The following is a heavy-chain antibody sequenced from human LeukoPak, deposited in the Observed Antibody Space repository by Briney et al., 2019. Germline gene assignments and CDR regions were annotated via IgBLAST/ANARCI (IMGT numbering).Heavy chain of an antibody. J-gene: IGHJ6*02. V-gene: IGHV1-2*02. CDR3: ARDRGAVAGRGYYYYYYGMDV. D-gene: IGHD6-19*01. Sequence: ASVKVSCKASGYTFTGYYMHWVRQAPGQGLEWMGWISPNSGGTNYAQKFQGRVSMTRDTSISTAYIELSRLRSDDTAVYYCARDRGAVAGRGYYYYYYGMDVSGQGTTVTVSS. CDR2: ISPNSGGT. CDR1: GYTFTGYY.